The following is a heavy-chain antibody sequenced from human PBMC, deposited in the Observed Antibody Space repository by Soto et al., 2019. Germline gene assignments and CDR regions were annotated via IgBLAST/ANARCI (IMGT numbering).Heavy chain of an antibody. J-gene: IGHJ4*02. Sequence: PSETLSLTCTVSGGSISSYYWSWIRQPPGKGLEWIGYIYYSGSTNYNPSLKSRVTTSVDTSKNQFSLKLSSVTAADTAVYYCARFSPCGGDCYILEYWGQGTLVTVSS. CDR3: ARFSPCGGDCYILEY. D-gene: IGHD2-21*02. CDR2: IYYSGST. V-gene: IGHV4-59*08. CDR1: GGSISSYY.